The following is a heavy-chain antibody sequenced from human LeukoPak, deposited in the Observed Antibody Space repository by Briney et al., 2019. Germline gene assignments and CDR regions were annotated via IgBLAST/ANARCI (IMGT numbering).Heavy chain of an antibody. D-gene: IGHD3-3*01. Sequence: ALVKVSCKASGYTFAGYYMHWVRQAPGQGLEWMGWISIYNGNTDYAQKLRGRVTMTTDTSTSTAYMELRSLRSDDTAVYYCARITYDFWSGYYMPDDPWGQGTLVTVSS. J-gene: IGHJ5*02. CDR3: ARITYDFWSGYYMPDDP. CDR1: GYTFAGYY. V-gene: IGHV1-18*04. CDR2: ISIYNGNT.